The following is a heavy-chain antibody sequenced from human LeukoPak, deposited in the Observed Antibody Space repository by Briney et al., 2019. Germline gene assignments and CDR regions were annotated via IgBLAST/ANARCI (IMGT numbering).Heavy chain of an antibody. D-gene: IGHD6-25*01. CDR1: GGSISSGDYY. V-gene: IGHV4-30-4*01. CDR2: IYYSGST. J-gene: IGHJ6*02. Sequence: SQTLSLTCTVTGGSISSGDYYWSWVRQPPGKGLEWIGYIYYSGSTYYNPSLKSRLTISVDTSKNQFSLKLSSLTAADTAMYFCARDLRPNDLPGGLDVWGQGTTVTVSS. CDR3: ARDLRPNDLPGGLDV.